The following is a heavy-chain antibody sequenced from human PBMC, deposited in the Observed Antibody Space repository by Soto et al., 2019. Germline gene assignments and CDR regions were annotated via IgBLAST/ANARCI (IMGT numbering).Heavy chain of an antibody. J-gene: IGHJ6*02. D-gene: IGHD5-18*01. Sequence: QVQLVESGGGVVQPGRSLRLSCAASGFTFSSYGMHWVRQAPGKGLEWVAVISYDGSNKYYADYVKGRFTISRDNSKNTLYLQMISLRAQDTAVYYCAKSYTRLWSNSYYYYGMDVWGQGTTVTVSS. CDR1: GFTFSSYG. CDR2: ISYDGSNK. CDR3: AKSYTRLWSNSYYYYGMDV. V-gene: IGHV3-30*18.